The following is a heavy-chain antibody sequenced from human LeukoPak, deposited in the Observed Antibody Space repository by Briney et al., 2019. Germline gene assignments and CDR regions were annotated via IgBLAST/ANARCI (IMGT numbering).Heavy chain of an antibody. CDR3: AREVGSEHYFDY. CDR2: IWYVGSNK. J-gene: IGHJ4*02. CDR1: GFTFSSYG. Sequence: GRSLRLSCAASGFTFSSYGMHWVRQAPGKGLEWVAVIWYVGSNKYYADSVKGRFTISRDNSKNTLYLQMNSLRAEDTAVYYCAREVGSEHYFDYWGQGTLVTVSS. D-gene: IGHD2-15*01. V-gene: IGHV3-33*01.